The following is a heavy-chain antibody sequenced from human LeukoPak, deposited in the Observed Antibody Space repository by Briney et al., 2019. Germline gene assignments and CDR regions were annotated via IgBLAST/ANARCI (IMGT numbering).Heavy chain of an antibody. V-gene: IGHV3-30*02. CDR2: IRYDGSNK. J-gene: IGHJ6*03. CDR3: ARAAAGSGNYYYYMDV. CDR1: GFTFSSYG. D-gene: IGHD6-13*01. Sequence: PGGSLRLSCAASGFTFSSYGMHWVRQAPGKGLEWVAFIRYDGSNKYYADSVKGRFTISRDNSKNTLYLQMSSLRAEDTAVYYCARAAAGSGNYYYYMDVWGKGTTVTVSS.